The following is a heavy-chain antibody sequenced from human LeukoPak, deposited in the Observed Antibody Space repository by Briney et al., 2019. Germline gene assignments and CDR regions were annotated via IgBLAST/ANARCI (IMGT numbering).Heavy chain of an antibody. J-gene: IGHJ6*02. V-gene: IGHV4-34*01. CDR2: INHSGST. Sequence: PGGSLRLSCAASGFTFNTYAMYWVRQAPGKGLEGIGEINHSGSTNYNPSLKSRVTISVDTSKNQFSLKLSSVTAADTAVYYCARGGVAAAGTYYYYYYGMDVWGQGTTVTVSS. CDR3: ARGGVAAAGTYYYYYYGMDV. CDR1: GFTFNTYA. D-gene: IGHD6-13*01.